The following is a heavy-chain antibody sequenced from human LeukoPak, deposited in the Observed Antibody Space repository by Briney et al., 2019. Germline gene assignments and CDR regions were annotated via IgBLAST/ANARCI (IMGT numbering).Heavy chain of an antibody. V-gene: IGHV1-69*13. Sequence: GASVKVSCKASGGTFSSYAISWVRQAPGQGLEWVGGIIPIFGTANYAQTFQGRVTITADESTSTAYMELSSLRSEDTAVYYCARVEPYDFWSGYYNIDYWGQGTLVTVSS. CDR2: IIPIFGTA. CDR3: ARVEPYDFWSGYYNIDY. J-gene: IGHJ4*02. D-gene: IGHD3-3*01. CDR1: GGTFSSYA.